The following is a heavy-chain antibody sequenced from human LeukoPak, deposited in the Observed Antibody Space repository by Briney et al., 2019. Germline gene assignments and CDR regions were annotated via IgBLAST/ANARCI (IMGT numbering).Heavy chain of an antibody. CDR1: GGSFSGYY. CDR3: ARATWHCSSTSCPIDY. V-gene: IGHV4-34*01. J-gene: IGHJ4*02. Sequence: PSETLSLTCAVYGGSFSGYYWSWIRQPPGKGLEWIGEINHSGSTNYNPSLKSRVTISVDTSKNQFSLKLSSVTAADTAVYYCARATWHCSSTSCPIDYWGQGTLVTVSS. D-gene: IGHD2-2*01. CDR2: INHSGST.